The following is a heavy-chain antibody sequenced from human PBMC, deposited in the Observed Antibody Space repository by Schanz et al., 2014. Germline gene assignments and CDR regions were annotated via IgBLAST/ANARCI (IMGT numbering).Heavy chain of an antibody. D-gene: IGHD3-9*01. CDR3: VTDDYFALTPVGQDHFDS. CDR2: ISSSSSYI. CDR1: GFTFSSYG. J-gene: IGHJ3*01. V-gene: IGHV3-21*03. Sequence: EVQLVESGGGLVKPGGSLRLSCVASGFTFSSYGMHWVRQAPGKGLEWVSSISSSSSYIYYADSVKGRFTISRDNAKNSLYLQMTSLQTEDTAVYYCVTDDYFALTPVGQDHFDSWGQGTMVTVSS.